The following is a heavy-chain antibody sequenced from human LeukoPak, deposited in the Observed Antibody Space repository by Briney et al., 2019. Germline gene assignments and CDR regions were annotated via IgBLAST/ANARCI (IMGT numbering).Heavy chain of an antibody. CDR2: MNPNSGNT. D-gene: IGHD3-9*01. V-gene: IGHV1-8*01. J-gene: IGHJ6*02. CDR3: ARAPSSLRYFDWLHHYYYGMDV. Sequence: GPVKVSCKASGYTFTSYDINWVRQATGQGLEWMGWMNPNSGNTGYAQKFQGRVTMTRNTSISTAYMELSSLRSEDTAVYYCARAPSSLRYFDWLHHYYYGMDVWGQGTTVTVSS. CDR1: GYTFTSYD.